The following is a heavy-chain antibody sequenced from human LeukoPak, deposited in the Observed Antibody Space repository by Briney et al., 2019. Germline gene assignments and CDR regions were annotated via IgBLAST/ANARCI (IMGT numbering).Heavy chain of an antibody. J-gene: IGHJ4*02. CDR1: SGSCSDYY. Sequence: ETLSLTCAVTSGSCSDYYWSWLRRSPGKGLEGVSDINGSGGSTYYADSVKGRFTISSDNSKNTLYLQINSLRAEATAVYYCANTMDDFDWLLDYWGQGPLVIVSS. CDR2: INGSGGST. D-gene: IGHD3-9*01. CDR3: ANTMDDFDWLLDY. V-gene: IGHV3-23*01.